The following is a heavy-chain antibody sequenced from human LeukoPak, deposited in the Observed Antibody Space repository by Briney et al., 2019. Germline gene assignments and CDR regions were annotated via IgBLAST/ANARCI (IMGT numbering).Heavy chain of an antibody. V-gene: IGHV1-2*02. J-gene: IGHJ4*02. CDR2: INPNSGGT. CDR3: ARDRWGSGYDPSYFDY. Sequence: ASVKVSCKDSRYTFTGYYMHSVRPAPGQGLEWMGWINPNSGGTNYAQTFQGRVTMTRDTSISTAYMELSRLRSDDTAVYYCARDRWGSGYDPSYFDYWGQGTLVTVSS. CDR1: RYTFTGYY. D-gene: IGHD5-12*01.